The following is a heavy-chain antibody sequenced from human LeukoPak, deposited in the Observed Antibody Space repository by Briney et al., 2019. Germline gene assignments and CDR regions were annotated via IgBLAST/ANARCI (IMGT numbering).Heavy chain of an antibody. D-gene: IGHD6-19*01. V-gene: IGHV1-2*02. CDR2: INPNSGGT. Sequence: GASVQGSCKAAGYTFTGYYMHWVRQAPGQGLEWMGWINPNSGGTNYAQKFQGSVTMTRDTSISTAYMELSRLRSDDTAVYYCARGKGSGWGPHDAFDIWGQGTMVTVSS. CDR1: GYTFTGYY. CDR3: ARGKGSGWGPHDAFDI. J-gene: IGHJ3*02.